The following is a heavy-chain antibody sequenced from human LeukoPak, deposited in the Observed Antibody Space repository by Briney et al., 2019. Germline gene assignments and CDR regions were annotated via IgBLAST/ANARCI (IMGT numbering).Heavy chain of an antibody. CDR2: IKQDGNEK. CDR1: GFTFSNYW. CDR3: ARDYNSAH. V-gene: IGHV3-7*05. D-gene: IGHD1-1*01. J-gene: IGHJ4*02. Sequence: GGSLRLSCAASGFTFSNYWMIWVRQAPGKGLEWVGNIKQDGNEKRYADSVRGRFSISRDNAQTSLYLQMNSLRAEDTAVYYCARDYNSAHWGQGTLVTVSS.